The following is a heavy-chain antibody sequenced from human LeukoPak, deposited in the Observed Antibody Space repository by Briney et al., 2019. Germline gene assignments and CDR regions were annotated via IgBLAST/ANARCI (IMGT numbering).Heavy chain of an antibody. CDR2: MNPNNGNT. Sequence: ASVKVSCTASVYTFTSYDINWVRQATGQGLEWMGWMNPNNGNTGYAQKFQGRVTMTRNTSISTAYMELSSLRSEDTAVYYCARGDGYKVLDYWGQGTLVTVSS. V-gene: IGHV1-8*01. D-gene: IGHD5-24*01. CDR3: ARGDGYKVLDY. CDR1: VYTFTSYD. J-gene: IGHJ4*02.